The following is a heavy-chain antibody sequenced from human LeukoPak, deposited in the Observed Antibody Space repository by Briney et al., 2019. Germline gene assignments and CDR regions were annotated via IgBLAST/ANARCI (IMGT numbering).Heavy chain of an antibody. D-gene: IGHD3-9*01. Sequence: TSETLSLTCTVSGGSISSSSYYWGWIRQPPGKGLEWIGSIYYSGSAYYNPSLKSRVTISVDTSKNQFSLKLSSVTAADTAVYYCARLNYDILTGPPYYFDYWGQGTLVTVSS. CDR3: ARLNYDILTGPPYYFDY. J-gene: IGHJ4*02. CDR2: IYYSGSA. CDR1: GGSISSSSYY. V-gene: IGHV4-39*07.